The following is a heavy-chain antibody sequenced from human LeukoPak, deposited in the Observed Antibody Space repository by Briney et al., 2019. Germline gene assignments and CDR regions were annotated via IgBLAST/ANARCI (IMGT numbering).Heavy chain of an antibody. J-gene: IGHJ3*02. Sequence: ASVKVSCKASGYTFTGYYIHWVRQAPGQGLEWMGRINPNSGGTNYAQKFQGRVTMTRNTPISTAYMELSSLRSEDTAVYYCARGYDYVWGSYRLDAFDIWGQGTMVTVSS. CDR3: ARGYDYVWGSYRLDAFDI. CDR1: GYTFTGYY. D-gene: IGHD3-16*02. V-gene: IGHV1-2*06. CDR2: INPNSGGT.